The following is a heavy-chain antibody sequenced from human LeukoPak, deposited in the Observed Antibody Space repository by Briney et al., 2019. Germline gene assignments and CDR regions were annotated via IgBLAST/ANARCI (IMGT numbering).Heavy chain of an antibody. CDR1: GYTFTSYY. CDR2: INPSGGST. V-gene: IGHV1-46*01. Sequence: ASVKVSCKASGYTFTSYYMHWVRQAPGQGLEWMGIINPSGGSTSYAQKFQGRVTMTRDTSTSTVYMELSSLRSEDTAVYYCARDQLYYDSGGYTPGDFDYWGQGTLVTVSS. CDR3: ARDQLYYDSGGYTPGDFDY. J-gene: IGHJ4*02. D-gene: IGHD3-22*01.